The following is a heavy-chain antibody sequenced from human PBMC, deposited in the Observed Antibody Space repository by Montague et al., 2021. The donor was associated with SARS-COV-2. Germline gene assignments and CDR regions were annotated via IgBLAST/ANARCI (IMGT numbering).Heavy chain of an antibody. D-gene: IGHD1-20*01. V-gene: IGHV4-39*07. J-gene: IGHJ6*02. CDR2: IYYSGST. CDR1: GGSISSSSYY. Sequence: SETRSLTCTVSGGSISSSSYYWGWIRQPPGKGLEWIGRIYYSGSTYYNPSLKSRVTISVDTSKNQFSLKLSSVTAADTAVYYCARDQGYNWNYYYYYGMDVWGQGTTVTVSS. CDR3: ARDQGYNWNYYYYYGMDV.